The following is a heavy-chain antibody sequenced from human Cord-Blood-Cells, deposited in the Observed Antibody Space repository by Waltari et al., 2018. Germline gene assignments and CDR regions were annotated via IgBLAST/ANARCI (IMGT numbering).Heavy chain of an antibody. V-gene: IGHV4-39*01. CDR1: GGSISSSSYY. J-gene: IGHJ3*02. CDR2: IYYSGST. D-gene: IGHD3-3*01. CDR3: ARPYDFWRAGNAFDI. Sequence: QLQLQESGPGLVKPSETLSLTCTVSGGSISSSSYYWGWIRQPPGKGLEWSGSIYYSGSTYYNPSLKSRVTISVDTSKNQFSLKLSSVTAADTAVYYCARPYDFWRAGNAFDIWGQGTMVTVSS.